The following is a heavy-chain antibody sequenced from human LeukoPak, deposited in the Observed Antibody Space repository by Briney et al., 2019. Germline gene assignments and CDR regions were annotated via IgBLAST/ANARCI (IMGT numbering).Heavy chain of an antibody. CDR2: IYYSGST. D-gene: IGHD2-15*01. CDR1: GGSISSSSYY. CDR3: ARDPPYCSGGSCSGFD. Sequence: SETLSLTCTVSGGSISSSSYYWGWIRQPPGKGLEWIGSIYYSGSTYYNPSLKSRVTISVDPSKKQFSLKLSSVTAADTAVYYCARDPPYCSGGSCSGFDWGQGILVTVSS. J-gene: IGHJ4*02. V-gene: IGHV4-39*07.